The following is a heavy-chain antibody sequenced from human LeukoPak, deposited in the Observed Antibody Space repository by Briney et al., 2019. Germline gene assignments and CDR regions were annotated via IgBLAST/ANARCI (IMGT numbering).Heavy chain of an antibody. J-gene: IGHJ4*02. CDR1: GFTFGDYY. Sequence: PGGSLRLSCAASGFTFGDYYMSWIRQVPGKGLEWVSYISSSGSTKYYADSVKGRFTISRDNAKNSLYLQMNSLRAEDTAVYYCARDWYSGSQDYFDYWGQGTLVTVSS. D-gene: IGHD1-26*01. V-gene: IGHV3-11*01. CDR3: ARDWYSGSQDYFDY. CDR2: ISSSGSTK.